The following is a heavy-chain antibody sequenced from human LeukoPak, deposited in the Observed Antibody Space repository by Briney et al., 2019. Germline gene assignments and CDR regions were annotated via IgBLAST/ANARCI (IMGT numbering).Heavy chain of an antibody. CDR2: IYTSGTI. Sequence: SETLSLTCTVSGGCISSYYWSWIRQPAGTALEWIGRIYTSGTITYNPSLKSRVTMSVDTSKNQFSLKLSSVTAADTAVYYCARDSGTTGEVKFDPWGQGTLVTVSS. CDR3: ARDSGTTGEVKFDP. CDR1: GGCISSYY. J-gene: IGHJ5*02. V-gene: IGHV4-4*07. D-gene: IGHD3-10*01.